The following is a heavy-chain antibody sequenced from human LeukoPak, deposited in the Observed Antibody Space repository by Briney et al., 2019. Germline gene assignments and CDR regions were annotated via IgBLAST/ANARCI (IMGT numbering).Heavy chain of an antibody. J-gene: IGHJ4*02. V-gene: IGHV4-39*01. CDR2: IYYSGST. CDR3: AGHHPRNTVDF. CDR1: GGSISSSSYY. Sequence: SETLSLTCTVSGGSISSSSYYWGWIRQPPGKGPEWIGSIYYSGSTYYNPSLKSRVTISLDTSKNQFSLKLSSVTAADTAVYYCAGHHPRNTVDFWGQGTLVTVSS. D-gene: IGHD2-8*02.